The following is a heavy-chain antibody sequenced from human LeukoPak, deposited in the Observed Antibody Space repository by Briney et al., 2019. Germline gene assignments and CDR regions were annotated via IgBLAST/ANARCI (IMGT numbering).Heavy chain of an antibody. D-gene: IGHD3-16*01. CDR3: VRASYITYDL. J-gene: IGHJ5*02. V-gene: IGHV1-2*02. Sequence: GESLKISCKASGYTFTNFFVHWVRQAPGQGLEWMGWINPKSGDTNSAHKLQGRVTMSRDTSIATSYMELSSLTSDDTAVYYCVRASYITYDLWGQGTLVTVSS. CDR1: GYTFTNFF. CDR2: INPKSGDT.